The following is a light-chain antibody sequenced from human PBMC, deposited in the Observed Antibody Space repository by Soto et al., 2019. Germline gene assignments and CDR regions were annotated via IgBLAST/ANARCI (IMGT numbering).Light chain of an antibody. CDR1: QSVRNTY. CDR2: DAS. V-gene: IGKV3-20*01. CDR3: QQYGSSPGLIT. Sequence: DIVLTQSPGTLSLSPWERATLSCRASQSVRNTYLAWYQQKPGQAPRLLIYDASSRATGIPDRFSGSGSGTDFTLTISRLEPEDFAVYYCQQYGSSPGLITFGPGTKVDIK. J-gene: IGKJ3*01.